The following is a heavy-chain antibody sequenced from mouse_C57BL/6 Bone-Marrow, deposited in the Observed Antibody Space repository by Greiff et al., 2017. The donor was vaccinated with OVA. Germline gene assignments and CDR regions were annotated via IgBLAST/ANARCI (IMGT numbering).Heavy chain of an antibody. CDR1: GFTFNTYA. J-gene: IGHJ2*01. D-gene: IGHD1-1*01. Sequence: DVQLVESGGGLVQPKGSLKLSCAASGFTFNTYAMHWVRQAPGKGLEWVARIRRKSSNYATYYADSVKDRFTISRDDSQSMLYLQMNNLKTEDTAMYCCVRGRDYYGSSYYFDYWGQGTTLTVSS. CDR2: IRRKSSNYAT. CDR3: VRGRDYYGSSYYFDY. V-gene: IGHV10-3*01.